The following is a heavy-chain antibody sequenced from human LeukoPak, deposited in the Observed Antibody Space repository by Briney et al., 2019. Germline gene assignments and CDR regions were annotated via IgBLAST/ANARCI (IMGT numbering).Heavy chain of an antibody. J-gene: IGHJ3*01. CDR1: GFTFSSYG. Sequence: GGSLRLSCAASGFTFSSYGMHWVRQAPGKGLEWVAFIRYDGSNKYYADSVKGRFTISRDNSKNTLYLQMNSLRAEDTAVYYCAKLPTVRELLLDDAFDFWGQGTMVTVSS. V-gene: IGHV3-30*02. D-gene: IGHD1-26*01. CDR2: IRYDGSNK. CDR3: AKLPTVRELLLDDAFDF.